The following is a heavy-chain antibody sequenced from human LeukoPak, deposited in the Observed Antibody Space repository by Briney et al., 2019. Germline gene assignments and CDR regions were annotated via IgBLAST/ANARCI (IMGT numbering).Heavy chain of an antibody. J-gene: IGHJ5*02. D-gene: IGHD6-6*01. CDR1: GGTFSSYA. Sequence: SVKVSCKASGGTFSSYAISWVRQAPGQGLEWMGGIIPIFGTANYAQKFQGRVTITADESTSTAYMELSSLRSEDTAVNYCAREDSQLVLSWGQGTLVTVSS. V-gene: IGHV1-69*01. CDR2: IIPIFGTA. CDR3: AREDSQLVLS.